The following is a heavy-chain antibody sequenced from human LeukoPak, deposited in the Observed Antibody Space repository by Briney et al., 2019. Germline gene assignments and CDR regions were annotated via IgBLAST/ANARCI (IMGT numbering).Heavy chain of an antibody. CDR3: AATDVVAATGFDY. CDR2: IYPGDSDT. Sequence: GESLKISCKGSGYSFTSYWIGWVRQMPGKGLEWMGIIYPGDSDTRYSPSLQGQVTISADKSISTAYLQWSSLKASDTAMYYCAATDVVAATGFDYWGQGTLVTVSS. CDR1: GYSFTSYW. J-gene: IGHJ4*02. V-gene: IGHV5-51*01. D-gene: IGHD2-15*01.